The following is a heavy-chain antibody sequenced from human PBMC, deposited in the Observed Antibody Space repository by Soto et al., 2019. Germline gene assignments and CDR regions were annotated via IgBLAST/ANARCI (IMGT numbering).Heavy chain of an antibody. CDR2: IYYSGST. CDR1: GCIFRDWF. D-gene: IGHD1-1*01. CDR3: ARRYGYSFDY. J-gene: IGHJ4*02. Sequence: PGGSLRLSCAASGCIFRDWFMSWIRQAPGKGLEWIWYIYYSGSTNYSPSLKSRVTISVDTSKNQFSLKLSSVTAADTAVYYCARRYGYSFDYWGQGTLVTVSS. V-gene: IGHV4-59*08.